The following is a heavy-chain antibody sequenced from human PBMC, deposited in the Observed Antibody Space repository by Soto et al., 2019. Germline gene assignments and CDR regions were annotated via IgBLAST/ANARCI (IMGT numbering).Heavy chain of an antibody. CDR3: ARGRYCTNGVCYTGGYYYYYGMDV. V-gene: IGHV3-23*01. D-gene: IGHD2-8*01. J-gene: IGHJ6*02. Sequence: EVQLLESGGGLVQPGGSLRLSCAASGFTFSSYAMSWVRQAPGKGLEWVSAISGSGGSTYYADSVKGRFTISRDNSKNTLYLQMNSLRAEDTAVYYCARGRYCTNGVCYTGGYYYYYGMDVWGQGTTVTVSS. CDR1: GFTFSSYA. CDR2: ISGSGGST.